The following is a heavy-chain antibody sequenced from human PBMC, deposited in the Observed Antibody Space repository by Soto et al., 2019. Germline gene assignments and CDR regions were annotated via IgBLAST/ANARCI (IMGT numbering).Heavy chain of an antibody. CDR3: ATIASADGIYYFNY. CDR2: IYYSGST. CDR1: GVSISSGGYY. V-gene: IGHV4-31*03. Sequence: QVQLQESGPGLVKASQTLSLTCTVSGVSISSGGYYWSWIRQHPGKVLEWIGSIYYSGSTYYNPCLKSRLNMSVDTSKTEFSLNLSSVTAADTAMYYCATIASADGIYYFNYWGQGTLVTVSS. J-gene: IGHJ4*02. D-gene: IGHD6-13*01.